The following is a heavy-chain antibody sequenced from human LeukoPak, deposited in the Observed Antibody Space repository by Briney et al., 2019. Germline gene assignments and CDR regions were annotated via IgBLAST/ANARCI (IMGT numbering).Heavy chain of an antibody. CDR1: GFTFSSYA. Sequence: GGSLRLSCAASGFTFSSYAMRWDGPAPGKGLEWVSAISGSGGSTYYADSVKGRFTISRDNSKNTLYLQMNSLRAEDTAVYYCAKRGLYDSSGYGHGRFDIWGQGTMVTVSS. V-gene: IGHV3-23*01. D-gene: IGHD3-22*01. CDR2: ISGSGGST. J-gene: IGHJ3*02. CDR3: AKRGLYDSSGYGHGRFDI.